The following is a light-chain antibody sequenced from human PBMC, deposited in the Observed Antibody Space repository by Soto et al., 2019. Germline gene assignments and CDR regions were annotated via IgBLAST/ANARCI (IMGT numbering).Light chain of an antibody. CDR2: WAS. J-gene: IGKJ1*01. CDR1: QSVLFSSNNKNY. CDR3: QQYYSIPQT. V-gene: IGKV4-1*01. Sequence: DIVMTQSPDSLAVSLGERATINCKSSQSVLFSSNNKNYLAWYQQKPRQPPKLLIYWASTRESGVPDRFSGSGSETDFTLTISSLQAEDVAVYYCQQYYSIPQTFGQGTKVEIK.